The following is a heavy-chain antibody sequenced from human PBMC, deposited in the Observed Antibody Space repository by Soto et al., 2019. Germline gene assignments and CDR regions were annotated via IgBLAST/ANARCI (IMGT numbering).Heavy chain of an antibody. Sequence: SVKISCKASGGTFSSYAISWVRQAPGQGLEWMGGIIPIFGTANYAQKFQGRVTITADESTSTAYMERSSLRSEDTAVYYCALTEREWPLAMDYWGQGTLVTVSS. CDR1: GGTFSSYA. CDR2: IIPIFGTA. J-gene: IGHJ4*02. D-gene: IGHD3-3*01. CDR3: ALTEREWPLAMDY. V-gene: IGHV1-69*13.